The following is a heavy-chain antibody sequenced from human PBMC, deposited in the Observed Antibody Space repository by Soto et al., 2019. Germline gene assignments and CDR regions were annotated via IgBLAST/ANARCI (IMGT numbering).Heavy chain of an antibody. D-gene: IGHD2-21*02. CDR3: ARLQLGGDRMLGWFDP. J-gene: IGHJ5*02. Sequence: QVQVVQSGPELKKPGASVKVSCKAQGYIFTKYGIGWVRQAPGHGLEWMGLINVSNGDRKVAQKFQDRVSMTTDTATDTAYMELKSLPSGDTAVYYCARLQLGGDRMLGWFDPWGQGTLVTVSS. CDR1: GYIFTKYG. V-gene: IGHV1-18*01. CDR2: INVSNGDR.